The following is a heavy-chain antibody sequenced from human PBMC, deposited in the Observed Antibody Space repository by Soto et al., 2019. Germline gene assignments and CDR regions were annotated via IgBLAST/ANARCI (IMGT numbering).Heavy chain of an antibody. CDR1: GASISSGSYY. CDR3: AREGRSFDS. J-gene: IGHJ4*02. CDR2: IFYSGPT. Sequence: SETLSLTCTVSGASISSGSYYWGWIRQPPGKGLEWIGTIFYSGPTNYNPSLMSRVTISVDTSKNQFSLKLTSVSATDTAVYYCAREGRSFDSWGQGSLVTVSS. V-gene: IGHV4-39*07.